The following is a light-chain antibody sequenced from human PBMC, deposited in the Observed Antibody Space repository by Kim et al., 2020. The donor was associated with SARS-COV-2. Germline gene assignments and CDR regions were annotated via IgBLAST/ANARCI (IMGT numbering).Light chain of an antibody. Sequence: EIVLTQSPGTLSLSPGERATLSCRASQSVSSNYLAWYQKKPGQAPRLLIYGASIGATGIPDRFSGGGSGTDFTLTISRLEPEDFAVYYCQQYGRSPRTFGQGTKVDIK. CDR2: GAS. CDR1: QSVSSNY. J-gene: IGKJ1*01. CDR3: QQYGRSPRT. V-gene: IGKV3-20*01.